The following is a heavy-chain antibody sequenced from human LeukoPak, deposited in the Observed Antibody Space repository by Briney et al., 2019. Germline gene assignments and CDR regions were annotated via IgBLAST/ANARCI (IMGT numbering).Heavy chain of an antibody. Sequence: GGALRLSCAASGFTFSSYWMSWVRQAPGKGLEWVANIKQDGSEKYYVDSVKGRFTISRDNAKNSLYLQMNSLRAEDTAVYYCARLVWSGSYYFDYWGQGTLVTVSS. CDR3: ARLVWSGSYYFDY. J-gene: IGHJ4*02. CDR2: IKQDGSEK. D-gene: IGHD1-26*01. CDR1: GFTFSSYW. V-gene: IGHV3-7*01.